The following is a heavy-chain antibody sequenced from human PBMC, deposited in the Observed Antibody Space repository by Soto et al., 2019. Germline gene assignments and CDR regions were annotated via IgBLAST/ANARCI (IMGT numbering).Heavy chain of an antibody. CDR2: MNPNSGNT. CDR3: ARRVEYYDFWSGYYYYFDY. J-gene: IGHJ4*02. CDR1: GCTFTSYD. V-gene: IGHV1-8*01. D-gene: IGHD3-3*01. Sequence: ASVKVSCKASGCTFTSYDINWVRQATGQGLEWMGWMNPNSGNTGYAQKFQGRVTMTRNTSISTAYMELSSLRSEDTAVYYCARRVEYYDFWSGYYYYFDYWGQGTLVTVSS.